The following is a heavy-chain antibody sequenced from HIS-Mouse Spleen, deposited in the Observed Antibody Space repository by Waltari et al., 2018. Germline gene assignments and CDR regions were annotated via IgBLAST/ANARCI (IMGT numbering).Heavy chain of an antibody. Sequence: QLQLQESGPGLGKPSETLSLTCTVSGGSISSSSYYWGWIRQPPGKGLEWIGSIYYSGSTYYNPSLKSRVTISVDTSKNQFSLKLSSVTAADTAVYYCARGYRQQLYFSGDFQHWGQGTLVTVSS. D-gene: IGHD6-13*01. V-gene: IGHV4-39*07. CDR1: GGSISSSSYY. CDR3: ARGYRQQLYFSGDFQH. J-gene: IGHJ1*01. CDR2: IYYSGST.